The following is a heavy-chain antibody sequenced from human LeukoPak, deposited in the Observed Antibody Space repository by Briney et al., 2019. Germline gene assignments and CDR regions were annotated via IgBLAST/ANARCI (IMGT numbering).Heavy chain of an antibody. D-gene: IGHD3-9*01. Sequence: GGSPRLSCAVSGFTFSSYDMHWVRQATGKGLEWVSAIGFAGDSYYAGSVKGRFTISRENAKKSLYLQMNSLRAGDTAVYYCARGNILTGYEYWGQGTLVTVSS. CDR2: IGFAGDS. CDR1: GFTFSSYD. V-gene: IGHV3-13*04. CDR3: ARGNILTGYEY. J-gene: IGHJ4*02.